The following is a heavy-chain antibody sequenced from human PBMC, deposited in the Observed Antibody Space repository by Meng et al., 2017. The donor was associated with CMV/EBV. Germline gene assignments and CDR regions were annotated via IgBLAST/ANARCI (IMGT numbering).Heavy chain of an antibody. J-gene: IGHJ4*02. V-gene: IGHV1-2*02. CDR1: GYTFTGYY. D-gene: IGHD6-6*01. CDR3: ARVSSSEGGIDY. Sequence: CKASGYTFTGYYMHWVRQAPGQGLEWMGWINPNSGGTNYAQKFQGRVTMSRDTSISTAYMELSRLRSDDTAVYYCARVSSSEGGIDYWGQGTLVTVSS. CDR2: INPNSGGT.